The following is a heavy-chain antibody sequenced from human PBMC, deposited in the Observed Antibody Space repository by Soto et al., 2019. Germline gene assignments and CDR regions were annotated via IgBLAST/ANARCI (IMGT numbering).Heavy chain of an antibody. CDR2: IHADNGNT. J-gene: IGHJ4*02. CDR3: ARDQAVAQFDY. V-gene: IGHV1-18*01. CDR1: GYTFTTYG. D-gene: IGHD6-19*01. Sequence: ASVKVSCKASGYTFTTYGITWVRQAPGQGLEWMGWIHADNGNTNYAQMLQGRVTMTTDTSTRVVYMELRSLRSDDTAVYYCARDQAVAQFDYWGQGTLVTVSS.